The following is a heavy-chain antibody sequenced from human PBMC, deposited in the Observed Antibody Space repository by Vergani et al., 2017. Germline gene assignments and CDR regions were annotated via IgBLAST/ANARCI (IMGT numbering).Heavy chain of an antibody. D-gene: IGHD6-13*01. CDR1: GYSFTSYW. Sequence: EVQLVQSGAEVKKPGESLKISCKGSGYSFTSYWIGWVRQMPGKGLEWMGIIYPGDSDTRYSPSFQGQVTISADKSISTAYLQWSSLQASDTAMYYCASLSVTTHEPIAAAGDAFDIWGQGTMVTVSS. CDR2: IYPGDSDT. CDR3: ASLSVTTHEPIAAAGDAFDI. J-gene: IGHJ3*02. V-gene: IGHV5-51*01.